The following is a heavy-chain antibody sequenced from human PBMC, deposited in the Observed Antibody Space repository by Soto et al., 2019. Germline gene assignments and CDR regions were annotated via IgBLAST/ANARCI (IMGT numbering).Heavy chain of an antibody. V-gene: IGHV3-11*01. Sequence: PGGSLRLSCAASGFTFSDYYMNWIRQAPGKGLGWVSYISSSGSTIYYADSVKSRFTISRDNAKKSRYLQMNSLRAEDTAVYYCARYRRRCYDILRSPSVGYYCYGMDVWGQGTTVTVSS. D-gene: IGHD3-9*01. J-gene: IGHJ6*02. CDR1: GFTFSDYY. CDR3: ARYRRRCYDILRSPSVGYYCYGMDV. CDR2: ISSSGSTI.